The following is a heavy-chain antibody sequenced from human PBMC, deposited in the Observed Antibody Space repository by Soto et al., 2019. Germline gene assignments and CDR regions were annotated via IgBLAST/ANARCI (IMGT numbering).Heavy chain of an antibody. CDR3: AREGDCSGGSCYSFWFDP. V-gene: IGHV4-59*01. CDR1: GGSISSYY. D-gene: IGHD2-15*01. J-gene: IGHJ5*02. Sequence: ETLSLTCTVSGGSISSYYWSWIRQPPGKGLEWIGYIYYSGSTNYNPSLKSRVTISVDTSKNQFSLKLSSVTAADTAVYYCAREGDCSGGSCYSFWFDPWGQGTLVTVSS. CDR2: IYYSGST.